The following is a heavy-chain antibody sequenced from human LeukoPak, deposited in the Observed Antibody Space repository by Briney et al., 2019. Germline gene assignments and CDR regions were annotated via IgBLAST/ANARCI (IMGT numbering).Heavy chain of an antibody. Sequence: SETLSLTCTVSGGSISSYYWSWIRQPPGKRLEWIGYIYYSGSTNYNPSLKSRVTISVDTSKNQFSLKLSSVTAADTAVYYCARLAVGATVDYWGQGTLVTVSS. J-gene: IGHJ4*02. D-gene: IGHD1-26*01. CDR1: GGSISSYY. CDR3: ARLAVGATVDY. V-gene: IGHV4-59*08. CDR2: IYYSGST.